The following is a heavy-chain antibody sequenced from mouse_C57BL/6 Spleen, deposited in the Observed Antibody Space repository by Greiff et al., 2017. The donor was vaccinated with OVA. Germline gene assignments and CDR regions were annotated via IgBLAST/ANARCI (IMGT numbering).Heavy chain of an antibody. V-gene: IGHV1-80*01. CDR2: IYPGDGDT. Sequence: QVQLKESGAELVKPGASVKISCKASGYAFSSYWMNWVKQRPGKGLEWIGQIYPGDGDTNYNGKFKGKATLTADKSSSTDYMQHSSLTSEDSAVYFCARLGPTYLDYRGQGTTLTDS. CDR3: ARLGPTYLDY. CDR1: GYAFSSYW. J-gene: IGHJ2*01. D-gene: IGHD4-1*01.